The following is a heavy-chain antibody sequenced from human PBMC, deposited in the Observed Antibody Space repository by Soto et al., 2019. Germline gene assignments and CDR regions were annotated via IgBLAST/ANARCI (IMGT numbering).Heavy chain of an antibody. CDR3: AKDPPRRYSSSWYGVVD. Sequence: GGSLRLSCAASGFTFSSYGMHWVRQAPGKGLEWVAVISYDGSNKYYADSVKGRFTISRDNSKNTLYLQMNSLRAEDTAVYYCAKDPPRRYSSSWYGVVDWGQGTLVTVSS. CDR1: GFTFSSYG. V-gene: IGHV3-30*18. CDR2: ISYDGSNK. D-gene: IGHD6-13*01. J-gene: IGHJ4*02.